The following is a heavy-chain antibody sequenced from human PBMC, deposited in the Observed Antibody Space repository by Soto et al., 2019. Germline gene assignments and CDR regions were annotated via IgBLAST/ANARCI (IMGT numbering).Heavy chain of an antibody. CDR1: GFAFSSYS. V-gene: IGHV3-48*02. CDR2: ISSSSSTI. Sequence: SFRLSCAACGFAFSSYSMNWVRQDTGKGLEWVSYISSSSSTIYYADSVKGRFTISRDNAKNSLYLQINSLRDEDTAVYYCAREPYLTGDAFDIWGQGTLVTVSS. D-gene: IGHD2-2*02. J-gene: IGHJ3*02. CDR3: AREPYLTGDAFDI.